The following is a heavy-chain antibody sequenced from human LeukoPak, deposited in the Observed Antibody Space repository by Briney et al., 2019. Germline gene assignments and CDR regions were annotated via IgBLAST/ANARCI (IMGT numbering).Heavy chain of an antibody. J-gene: IGHJ6*03. V-gene: IGHV3-21*04. Sequence: GGSLRLSCAASGFTFSSYSMNWVRQAPAKGLEWVSSISSRSSYIYYADSVKGRFTISRDNAKNSLYLQMNSLRAEDTAVYYCAREDKVYYGSGSYYYYYMDVWGKGTTVTISS. CDR2: ISSRSSYI. CDR3: AREDKVYYGSGSYYYYYMDV. D-gene: IGHD3-10*01. CDR1: GFTFSSYS.